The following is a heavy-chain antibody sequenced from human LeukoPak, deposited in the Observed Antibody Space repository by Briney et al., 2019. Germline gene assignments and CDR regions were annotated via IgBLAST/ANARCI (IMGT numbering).Heavy chain of an antibody. D-gene: IGHD4-23*01. J-gene: IGHJ3*02. V-gene: IGHV3-64*01. CDR2: ISSNGGST. Sequence: GGSLRLSCAASGFTFSSYAMHWVRQAPGKGLEYVSAISSNGGSTYYANSVKGRFTISRDNSKNTLYLQMGSLRAEDMAVYYCARDLGYYGGNNAFDIWGQGTMVTVSS. CDR1: GFTFSSYA. CDR3: ARDLGYYGGNNAFDI.